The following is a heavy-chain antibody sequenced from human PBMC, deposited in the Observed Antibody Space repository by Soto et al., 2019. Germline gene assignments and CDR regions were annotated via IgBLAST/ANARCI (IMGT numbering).Heavy chain of an antibody. D-gene: IGHD3-10*01. Sequence: PGGSLRLSCAASGFTVSSNYMSWVRQAPGKGLEWVSVIYSGGSTYYADSVKGRFTISRHNSKNTLYLQMNSLRAEDTAVYYCGRDGSGSYYKRYYYYGMDVWGQGTTVTVSS. CDR3: GRDGSGSYYKRYYYYGMDV. V-gene: IGHV3-53*04. CDR2: IYSGGST. J-gene: IGHJ6*02. CDR1: GFTVSSNY.